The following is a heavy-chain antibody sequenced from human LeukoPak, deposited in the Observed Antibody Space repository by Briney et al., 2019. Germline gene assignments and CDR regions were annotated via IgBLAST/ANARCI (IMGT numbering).Heavy chain of an antibody. CDR2: ISTNGGST. J-gene: IGHJ4*02. CDR3: ARWGSTSCYDC. Sequence: PGGSLRLSCAASGFTFSSYAMHWVRQAPGKGLEYVSAISTNGGSTYYANSVEGRFTISRDNSKNTLYLQMGSVRAEDMAVYYCARWGSTSCYDCWGQGTLVTVSS. D-gene: IGHD2-2*01. CDR1: GFTFSSYA. V-gene: IGHV3-64*01.